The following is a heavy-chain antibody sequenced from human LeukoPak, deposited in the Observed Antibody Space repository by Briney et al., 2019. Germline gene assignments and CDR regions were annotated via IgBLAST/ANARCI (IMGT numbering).Heavy chain of an antibody. V-gene: IGHV3-53*01. CDR2: IYSGGST. J-gene: IGHJ4*02. CDR1: GCTVSSNY. CDR3: ARGVXYSGSYLSPGYFDY. D-gene: IGHD1-26*01. Sequence: GGSLRLSCAASGCTVSSNYMSWVRQAPGKGLEWVSVIYSGGSTYYADSVKGRFTISRDNSKNTLYLQMNSLRAEDTAVYYCARGVXYSGSYLSPGYFDYWGQGTLVTVSS.